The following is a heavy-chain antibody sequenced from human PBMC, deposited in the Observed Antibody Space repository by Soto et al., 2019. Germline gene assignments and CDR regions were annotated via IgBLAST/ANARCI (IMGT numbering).Heavy chain of an antibody. D-gene: IGHD3-10*01. CDR1: GGTFSSYS. CDR3: ARDAGGYYYYGMDV. V-gene: IGHV1-69*13. CDR2: IIPIFGTA. J-gene: IGHJ6*02. Sequence: SVKVSCKASGGTFSSYSISWVRQAPGQGLEWMGGIIPIFGTANYAQKFQGRVTITADESTSTAYMELSSLRSEDTAVYYCARDAGGYYYYGMDVWGQGTTVTVSS.